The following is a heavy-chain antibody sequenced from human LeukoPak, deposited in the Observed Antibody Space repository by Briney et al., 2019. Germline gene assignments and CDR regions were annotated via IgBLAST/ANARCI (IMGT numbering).Heavy chain of an antibody. CDR3: ARTGDYDSSGYYPLDY. V-gene: IGHV4-59*01. CDR1: GGSISSYY. CDR2: IYYSGST. J-gene: IGHJ4*02. Sequence: SETPSLTCTVSGGSISSYYWSWIRQPPGKGLEWIGYIYYSGSTNYNPSLKSRVTISVDTSKNQFSLKLSSVTAADTAVYYCARTGDYDSSGYYPLDYWGQGTLVTVS. D-gene: IGHD3-22*01.